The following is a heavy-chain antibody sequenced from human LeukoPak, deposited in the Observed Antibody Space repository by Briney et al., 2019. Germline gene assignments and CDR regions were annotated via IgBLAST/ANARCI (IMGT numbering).Heavy chain of an antibody. CDR2: IYYSGST. CDR3: ARSHYDDSWDY. Sequence: SETLSLTCTVSGGSISSYYWSWIRQPPGKGLEWIGYIYYSGSTNYNPSLKSRVTISVDTSKNQFSLKLSPVTAADTAVYYCARSHYDDSWDYWGQGTLVTVSS. V-gene: IGHV4-59*01. J-gene: IGHJ4*02. D-gene: IGHD3-22*01. CDR1: GGSISSYY.